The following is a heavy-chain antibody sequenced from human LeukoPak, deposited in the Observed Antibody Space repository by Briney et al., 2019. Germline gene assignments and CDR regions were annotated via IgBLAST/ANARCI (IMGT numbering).Heavy chain of an antibody. J-gene: IGHJ4*02. D-gene: IGHD3-10*01. CDR1: GHTFNNAW. V-gene: IGHV3-15*01. CDR3: TRRGSGWDYFDF. Sequence: GGALRLSYAACGHTFNNAWTNWGRQAPGKWREWGGHIKSKKNGRTTDFATPVKDRVTISRDDQRSTLYLYMKSMRKEDTAVYYCTRRGSGWDYFDFWGQGTLVTVSS. CDR2: IKSKKNGRTT.